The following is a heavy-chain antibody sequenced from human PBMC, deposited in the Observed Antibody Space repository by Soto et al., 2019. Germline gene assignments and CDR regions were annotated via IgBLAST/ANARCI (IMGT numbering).Heavy chain of an antibody. CDR1: GGSFSGYY. CDR3: AREYTAMVNDYFDY. J-gene: IGHJ4*02. Sequence: PSETLSLTCAVYGGSFSGYYWSWIRQPPGKGLEWIGEINHSGSTNYNPSLKSRVTISVDTSKNQFSLKLSSVTAADTAVYYCAREYTAMVNDYFDYWGQGALVT. V-gene: IGHV4-34*01. CDR2: INHSGST. D-gene: IGHD5-18*01.